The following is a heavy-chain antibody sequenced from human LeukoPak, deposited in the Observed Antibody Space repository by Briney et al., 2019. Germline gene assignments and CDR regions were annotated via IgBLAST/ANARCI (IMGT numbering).Heavy chain of an antibody. CDR3: ANTGDDSSGAFDI. V-gene: IGHV1-45*02. Sequence: GSSVKVSCKASGYTFTYRYLHWVRQAPGQALEWMGWITPFNGNTNYAQKFQDRVTITRGRSMSTGYMELSSLRSEDTAMYYCANTGDDSSGAFDIWGQGTMVTVSS. CDR1: GYTFTYRY. J-gene: IGHJ3*02. D-gene: IGHD3-22*01. CDR2: ITPFNGNT.